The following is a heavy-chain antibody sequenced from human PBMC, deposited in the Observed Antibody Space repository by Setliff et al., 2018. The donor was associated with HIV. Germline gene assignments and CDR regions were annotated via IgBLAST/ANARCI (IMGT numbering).Heavy chain of an antibody. CDR2: IQHSGRI. D-gene: IGHD6-13*01. Sequence: PGGSLRLSCAASGFTFSDYYMSWIRQAPGKGLEWIGEIQHSGRINYNPSLRSRVTTSVDTSKNQFSLRLRSVTAADTAVYYCARVSCSSWYSIPRYYYYSMDVWGNGTTVTVSS. CDR3: ARVSCSSWYSIPRYYYYSMDV. V-gene: IGHV4-34*01. J-gene: IGHJ6*03. CDR1: GFTFSDYY.